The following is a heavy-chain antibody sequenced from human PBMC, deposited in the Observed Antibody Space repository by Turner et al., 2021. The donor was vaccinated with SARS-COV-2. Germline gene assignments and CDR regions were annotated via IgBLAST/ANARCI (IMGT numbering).Heavy chain of an antibody. J-gene: IGHJ6*02. D-gene: IGHD6-13*01. CDR3: ARDEEGIAAAYYYAMDV. Sequence: QVQLVQSGAEVKKPGSSVKVSCKASGGTFSTYTISWGRQAPGQGLEWMGRIIPILGITTYAQKFQGRVTITADKSTSTAYMELSSLRSEDTAVYYCARDEEGIAAAYYYAMDVWGQGTTVTVSS. V-gene: IGHV1-69*08. CDR1: GGTFSTYT. CDR2: IIPILGIT.